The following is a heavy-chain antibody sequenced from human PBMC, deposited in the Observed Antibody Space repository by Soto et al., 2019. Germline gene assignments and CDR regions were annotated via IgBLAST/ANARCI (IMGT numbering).Heavy chain of an antibody. D-gene: IGHD3-22*01. CDR1: GFTFSSYA. CDR3: ARKYYYDSSGYYGNWFDP. V-gene: IGHV3-23*01. J-gene: IGHJ5*02. Sequence: GGSLRLSCVASGFTFSSYAMSWVRQAPGKGLEWVSAISGSGGTTYYADSVKGRFTISRDNSKNTLYLQMNSLRAEDTAVYYCARKYYYDSSGYYGNWFDPWGQGTLVTVSS. CDR2: ISGSGGTT.